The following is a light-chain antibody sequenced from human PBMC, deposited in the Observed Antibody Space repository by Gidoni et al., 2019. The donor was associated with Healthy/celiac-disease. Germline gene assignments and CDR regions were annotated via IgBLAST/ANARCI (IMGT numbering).Light chain of an antibody. J-gene: IGLJ2*01. CDR2: DDS. CDR1: NIGSKS. CDR3: QVWDSSSDHRDVV. Sequence: SYVLTQPPSVSVAPGQTARITCGGNNIGSKSVHWYQQKPGKAPVLVVYDDSDRPSGIPERFSGSNSGNTATLTISRVEAGDEADYYCQVWDSSSDHRDVVFGGGTKLTVL. V-gene: IGLV3-21*02.